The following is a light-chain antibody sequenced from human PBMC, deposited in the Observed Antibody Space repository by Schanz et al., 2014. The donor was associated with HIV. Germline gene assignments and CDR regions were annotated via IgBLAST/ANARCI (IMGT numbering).Light chain of an antibody. Sequence: EIVLTQSPVILSLSPGERATLSCRASQTVSSNSLAWYQQKPGQAPRLLIYGASSRATGIPDRFSGSGSGTDFTLTISRLEPEDFAVYYCQQYGSSFGPGTKVEIK. CDR1: QTVSSNS. CDR3: QQYGSS. V-gene: IGKV3-20*01. CDR2: GAS. J-gene: IGKJ3*01.